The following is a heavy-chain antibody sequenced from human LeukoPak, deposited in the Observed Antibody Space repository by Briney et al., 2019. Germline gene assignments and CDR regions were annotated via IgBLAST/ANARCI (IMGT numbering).Heavy chain of an antibody. CDR3: ARASPVDY. Sequence: PGGSLRLSCEASGLTFSSYTTSWVRRAPGKGLEWVSSITSTSRSIYYADSVKGRFTISRDNAKNSLYLQMNSLRAEDTAVYYCARASPVDYWGQGTLVTVSS. CDR1: GLTFSSYT. J-gene: IGHJ4*02. V-gene: IGHV3-21*01. CDR2: ITSTSRSI.